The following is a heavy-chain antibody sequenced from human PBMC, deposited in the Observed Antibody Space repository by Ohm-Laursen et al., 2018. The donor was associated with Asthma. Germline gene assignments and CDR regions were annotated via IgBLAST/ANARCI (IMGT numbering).Heavy chain of an antibody. CDR1: GFTFSSYG. J-gene: IGHJ4*02. CDR3: ARDHYYSSGTYFDY. V-gene: IGHV3-30*03. Sequence: SLRLSCTASGFTFSSYGMHWVRQAPGKGLELVAIISFHGYNQYYTDSVRGRFTISRDNSMNTLYVQMNSLRAEDTAVYYCARDHYYSSGTYFDYWGQGTLVTVSS. D-gene: IGHD3-10*01. CDR2: ISFHGYNQ.